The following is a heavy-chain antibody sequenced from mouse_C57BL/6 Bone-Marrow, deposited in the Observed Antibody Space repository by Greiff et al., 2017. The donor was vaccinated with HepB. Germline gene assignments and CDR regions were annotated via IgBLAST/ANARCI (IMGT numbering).Heavy chain of an antibody. D-gene: IGHD2-3*01. Sequence: VQLQQSGAELVKPGASVKLSCKASGYTFTSYWMHWVKQRPGRGLEWIGEIYPRSGNTYYNEKFKGKATLTADKSSSTAYMELRSLTSEDSAVYFCARDYDGYYRFAYWGQGTLVTVSA. CDR2: IYPRSGNT. J-gene: IGHJ3*01. CDR1: GYTFTSYW. V-gene: IGHV1-81*01. CDR3: ARDYDGYYRFAY.